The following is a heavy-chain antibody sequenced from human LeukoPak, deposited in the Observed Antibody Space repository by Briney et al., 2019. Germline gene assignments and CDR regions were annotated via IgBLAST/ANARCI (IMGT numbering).Heavy chain of an antibody. D-gene: IGHD5-24*01. J-gene: IGHJ4*02. CDR3: ARGDGYNFFDY. CDR2: FYVGGAT. V-gene: IGHV3-53*01. CDR1: GFTFSSYE. Sequence: PGGSLRLSCAASGFTFSSYEMNWVRQAPGKGLEWVSVFYVGGATYYADSVKGRFTISRDNSENTLYLQMKSLRAEDTAVYYCARGDGYNFFDYWGQGTLVTVSS.